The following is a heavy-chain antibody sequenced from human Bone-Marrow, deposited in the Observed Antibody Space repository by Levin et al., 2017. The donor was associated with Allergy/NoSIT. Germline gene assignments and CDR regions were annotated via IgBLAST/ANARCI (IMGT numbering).Heavy chain of an antibody. D-gene: IGHD2-15*01. CDR3: AGVYCSEGTCSPRLDP. CDR1: GYTLSELS. Sequence: ASVKVSCKVSGYTLSELSIFWVRQAPGKGLEWMGGFDLENGETIYGQLFQDRVTFTEDTSANTAYMELSSLRSEDTAVYYCAGVYCSEGTCSPRLDPWGQGSLVTVSS. CDR2: FDLENGET. V-gene: IGHV1-24*01. J-gene: IGHJ5*02.